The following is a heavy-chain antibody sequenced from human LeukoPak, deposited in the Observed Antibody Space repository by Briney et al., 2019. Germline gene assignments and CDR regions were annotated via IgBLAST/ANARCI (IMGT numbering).Heavy chain of an antibody. CDR1: GFTFDDYG. V-gene: IGHV3-20*01. J-gene: IGHJ6*03. D-gene: IGHD2-15*01. CDR2: NHWYGGIS. CDR3: ARVPDRESRYCSGGSCYYYYMDV. Sequence: GGSLLLSCAAPGFTFDDYGITTVRQAPGKGLELDYGNHWYGGISGYADSVGDRFTISSDNAKNYLDLQMNSLRAEDTALYHCARVPDRESRYCSGGSCYYYYMDVWGKGTTVTISS.